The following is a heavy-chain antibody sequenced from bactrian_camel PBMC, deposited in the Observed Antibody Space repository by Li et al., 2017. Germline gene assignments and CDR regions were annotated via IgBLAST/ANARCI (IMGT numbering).Heavy chain of an antibody. Sequence: VQLVESGGGLVQPGGSLSLSCAASGFTFNNYYMSWVRQAPGEGLEWVSSIHYDGSNTYYADSVKGRFTSSGNNAENTLYLQMDSLTSDDTAMYYCATAGWASYYWGQGTQVTVS. J-gene: IGHJ4*01. CDR3: ATAGWASYY. CDR1: GFTFNNYY. D-gene: IGHD5*01. CDR2: IHYDGSNT. V-gene: IGHV3-2*01.